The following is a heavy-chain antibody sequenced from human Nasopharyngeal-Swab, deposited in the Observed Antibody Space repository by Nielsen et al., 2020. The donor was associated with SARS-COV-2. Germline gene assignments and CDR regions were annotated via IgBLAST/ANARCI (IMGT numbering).Heavy chain of an antibody. CDR3: ARAGGGYGDEIYYYYGMDV. Sequence: ASVKVSCKASGYTFTSYDINWVRQATGKGLEWMGWMKPNSGNTGHAQKFQGRVTMTRNTSISTAYMELSSLRSEDTAVYYCARAGGGYGDEIYYYYGMDVWGQGTTVTVSS. V-gene: IGHV1-8*01. CDR2: MKPNSGNT. CDR1: GYTFTSYD. D-gene: IGHD4-17*01. J-gene: IGHJ6*02.